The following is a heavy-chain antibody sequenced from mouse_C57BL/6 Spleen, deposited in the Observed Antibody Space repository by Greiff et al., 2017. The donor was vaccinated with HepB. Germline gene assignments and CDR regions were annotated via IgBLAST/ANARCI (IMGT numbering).Heavy chain of an antibody. J-gene: IGHJ1*03. V-gene: IGHV1-82*01. D-gene: IGHD1-1*01. CDR2: IYPGDGDT. Sequence: QVQLQQSGPELVKPGASVKISCKASGYAFSSSWMNWVKQRPGKGLEWIGRIYPGDGDTNYNGKFKGKATLTADKSSRTAYMQRSRLTSEDSAVYFCARTRYYGSSLSFDVWGTGTTLTVSS. CDR1: GYAFSSSW. CDR3: ARTRYYGSSLSFDV.